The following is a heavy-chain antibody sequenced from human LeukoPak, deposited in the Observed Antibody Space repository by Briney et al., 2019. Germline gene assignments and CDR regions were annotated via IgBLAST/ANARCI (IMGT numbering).Heavy chain of an antibody. CDR2: VNPDGSST. J-gene: IGHJ4*02. V-gene: IGHV3-74*01. Sequence: GGSLRLSCAGSGXTFSSYWMHWVRQAPGKGLMWVSRVNPDGSSTNYADSVKGRFTISRDNAKNTLYLQMNSLRAEDTAVYYCARAGFEYWGQGTLVTVSS. CDR3: ARAGFEY. CDR1: GXTFSSYW.